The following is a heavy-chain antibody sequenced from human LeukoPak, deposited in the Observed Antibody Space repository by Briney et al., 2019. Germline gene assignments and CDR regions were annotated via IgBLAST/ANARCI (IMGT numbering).Heavy chain of an antibody. CDR3: AREPIAAPSFDY. V-gene: IGHV1-69*05. D-gene: IGHD6-13*01. CDR2: IIPIFGTA. Sequence: ASVKVSCKASCYTFTSYGISWVRQAPGQGLEWMGGIIPIFGTANYAQKFQGRVTITTDESTSTAYMELSSLRSEDTAVYYCAREPIAAPSFDYWGQGTLVIVSS. J-gene: IGHJ4*02. CDR1: CYTFTSYG.